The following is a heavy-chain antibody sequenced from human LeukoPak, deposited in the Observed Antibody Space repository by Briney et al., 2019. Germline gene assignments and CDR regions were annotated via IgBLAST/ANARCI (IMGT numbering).Heavy chain of an antibody. J-gene: IGHJ4*02. CDR3: AKGDGGMYDSSGYSIDY. D-gene: IGHD3-22*01. CDR1: GFTFDDYA. CDR2: ISWNSGSI. V-gene: IGHV3-9*01. Sequence: GGSLRLSCAASGFTFDDYAMHWVRQAPGKGLEWVSGISWNSGSIGYADSVKGRFTISRDNAKNSLYLQMNSLRAEDTALYYCAKGDGGMYDSSGYSIDYWGQGTLVTVSS.